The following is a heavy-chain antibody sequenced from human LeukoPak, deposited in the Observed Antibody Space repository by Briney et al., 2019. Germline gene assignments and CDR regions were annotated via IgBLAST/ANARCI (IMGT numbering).Heavy chain of an antibody. V-gene: IGHV4-34*01. CDR2: INHSGST. J-gene: IGHJ5*02. D-gene: IGHD3-3*01. Sequence: SETLSLTCAVYGGSFSGYYWSWIRQPLGKGLEWIGEINHSGSTNYNPSLKSRVTISVDTSKNQFSLKLSSVTAADTAVYYCARGKSVKDWFDPWGQGTLVTVSS. CDR3: ARGKSVKDWFDP. CDR1: GGSFSGYY.